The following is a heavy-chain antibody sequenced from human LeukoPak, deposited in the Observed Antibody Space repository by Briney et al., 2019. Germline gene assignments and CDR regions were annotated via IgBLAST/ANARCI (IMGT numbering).Heavy chain of an antibody. D-gene: IGHD1-26*01. V-gene: IGHV4-59*08. CDR1: GASMNNYY. J-gene: IGHJ4*02. CDR2: VFSRGTT. Sequence: SDTLSLTSTVSGASMNNYYWSWIRQSPEKGLEWLGFVFSRGTTNLNPSFKSRLIMSIDTSKNQFSLRLSSVTAADTAVYFCARSWAAKWELPGQFDSWGQGRLVSVSS. CDR3: ARSWAAKWELPGQFDS.